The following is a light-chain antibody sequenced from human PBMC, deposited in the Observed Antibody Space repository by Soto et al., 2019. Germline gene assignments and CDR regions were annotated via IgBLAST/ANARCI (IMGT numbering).Light chain of an antibody. CDR2: DAS. CDR1: QSVSSY. Sequence: EIVLTQSPATLSLSPGERATLSCRASQSVSSYLAWYQQKPGQAPRLLIYDASNRATGIPVRFSGSGSGTELTLTISSLEPEDFAVYYCQQRSNWPLTFGGGTKVEIK. CDR3: QQRSNWPLT. V-gene: IGKV3-11*01. J-gene: IGKJ4*01.